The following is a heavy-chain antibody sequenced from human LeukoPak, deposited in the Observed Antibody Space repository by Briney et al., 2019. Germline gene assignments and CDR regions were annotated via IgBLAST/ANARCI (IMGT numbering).Heavy chain of an antibody. CDR2: MSGSGDST. CDR1: GFTFSSFG. J-gene: IGHJ4*02. CDR3: AKSFPYYYGSGSYYINPFDS. V-gene: IGHV3-23*01. D-gene: IGHD3-10*01. Sequence: GGSLRLSCAASGFTFSSFGMSWVRQAPGKGLEWVSAMSGSGDSTYYADSVKGRFTISRDNSKNTLYLQMNSLRAEDTAIYYCAKSFPYYYGSGSYYINPFDSWGQGTLVTVSS.